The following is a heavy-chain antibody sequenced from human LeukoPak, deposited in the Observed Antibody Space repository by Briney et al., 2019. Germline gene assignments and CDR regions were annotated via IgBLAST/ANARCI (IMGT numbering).Heavy chain of an antibody. V-gene: IGHV3-21*01. CDR3: ARDSPEPEYSSSWYDY. Sequence: GGSLRLSCAASGFTFSTYWMNWVRQTPGKGLEWVSSISSSSSYIYYADSVKGRFTISRDNAKNSLYLQMNSLRAEDTAVYYCARDSPEPEYSSSWYDYWGQGTLVTVSS. D-gene: IGHD6-13*01. J-gene: IGHJ4*02. CDR1: GFTFSTYW. CDR2: ISSSSSYI.